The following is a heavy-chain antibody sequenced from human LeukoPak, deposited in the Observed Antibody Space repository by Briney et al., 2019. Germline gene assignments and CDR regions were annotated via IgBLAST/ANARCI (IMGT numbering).Heavy chain of an antibody. Sequence: ASVKVSCKASGYTFTSYAMHWVRQAPGQRLEWMGWISAGNGNTKYSQKFQGRVTITRDTSASTAYMELSSLRSEDTAVYYCARRGSDEKDYYGSGSFFAFAIWGQGTMVTVSS. D-gene: IGHD3-10*01. CDR1: GYTFTSYA. CDR3: ARRGSDEKDYYGSGSFFAFAI. CDR2: ISAGNGNT. J-gene: IGHJ3*02. V-gene: IGHV1-3*01.